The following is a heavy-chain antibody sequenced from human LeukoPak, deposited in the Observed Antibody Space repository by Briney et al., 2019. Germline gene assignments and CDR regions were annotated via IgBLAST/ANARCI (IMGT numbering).Heavy chain of an antibody. CDR1: GYTFSIYN. CDR2: INSSGGSA. J-gene: IGHJ4*02. D-gene: IGHD6-13*01. Sequence: ASVKVSCKASGYTFSIYNTHWVRQAPGQGLEWMGIINSSGGSASDAQKFQGRLTMTRDTSTSTLYMELSSLRSEDTAVYYCAREGVAATGLDYWGQGTLVTVSS. CDR3: AREGVAATGLDY. V-gene: IGHV1-46*01.